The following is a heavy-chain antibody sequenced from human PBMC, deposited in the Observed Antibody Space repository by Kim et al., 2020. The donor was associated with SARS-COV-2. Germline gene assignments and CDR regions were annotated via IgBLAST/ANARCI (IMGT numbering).Heavy chain of an antibody. CDR3: ARGDYSSSWYGRRNWFDP. CDR1: GGSFSGYY. V-gene: IGHV4-34*01. Sequence: SETLSLTCAVYGGSFSGYYWSWIRQPPGKGLEWIGEINHIGSPNYNPSLKSRVTISVDTSKNQFSLKLSSGTAADTAVYYCARGDYSSSWYGRRNWFDPWGQGTLVTVSS. CDR2: INHIGSP. J-gene: IGHJ5*02. D-gene: IGHD6-13*01.